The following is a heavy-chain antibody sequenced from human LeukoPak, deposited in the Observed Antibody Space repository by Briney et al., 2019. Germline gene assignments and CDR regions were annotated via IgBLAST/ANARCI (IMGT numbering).Heavy chain of an antibody. CDR1: GFTFSSYA. D-gene: IGHD1-26*01. Sequence: GGSLRVSCAASGFTFSSYAMSWVRQAPGKGLEWVSAISGSGGNTYYADSVKGRFTISRDNSKNTLYLQMNSLRAEDTAVYYCAKARGESESYTHIFDYWGQGTLVTVSS. V-gene: IGHV3-23*01. CDR3: AKARGESESYTHIFDY. J-gene: IGHJ4*02. CDR2: ISGSGGNT.